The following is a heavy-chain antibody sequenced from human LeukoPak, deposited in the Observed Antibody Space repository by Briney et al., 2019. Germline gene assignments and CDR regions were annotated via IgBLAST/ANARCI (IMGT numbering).Heavy chain of an antibody. CDR2: ISTYNGNT. CDR3: ARDLDYYYSSGSGWFDP. V-gene: IGHV1-18*01. CDR1: GYSFSRYG. J-gene: IGHJ5*02. D-gene: IGHD3-22*01. Sequence: ASVKVSCKASGYSFSRYGISWVRQAPGQGLEWMGWISTYNGNTNYAQKFQGRVTMTTDTSTNTAYMELRSLRSDDTAVYYCARDLDYYYSSGSGWFDPWGQGTLVTVSS.